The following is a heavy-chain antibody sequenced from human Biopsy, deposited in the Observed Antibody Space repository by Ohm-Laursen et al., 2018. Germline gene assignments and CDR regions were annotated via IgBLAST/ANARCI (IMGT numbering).Heavy chain of an antibody. Sequence: GSSVKVSCKASGYTFTSYGISWVRQAPGQGLEWMGWINTENGNTIYAQNLQGRVTMTEDTSTSTAYMEVWRLRSDDTAVYYCAADINVWNVNYWGQGTQVSVSS. J-gene: IGHJ4*02. CDR2: INTENGNT. CDR1: GYTFTSYG. D-gene: IGHD1-1*01. CDR3: AADINVWNVNY. V-gene: IGHV1-18*01.